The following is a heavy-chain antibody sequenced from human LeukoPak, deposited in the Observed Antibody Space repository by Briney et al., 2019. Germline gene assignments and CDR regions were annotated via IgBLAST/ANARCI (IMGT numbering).Heavy chain of an antibody. CDR3: AIRKSGNAIDY. CDR2: IYSGGST. V-gene: IGHV3-66*01. Sequence: GGSLRLSCAASGFTFSTYWMMWVRQAPGKGLEWVAVIYSGGSTNYADSVKGRFTISRDNSKNTLYLLMNSLRAEDTAVYYCAIRKSGNAIDYWGQGTLVTVSS. J-gene: IGHJ4*02. D-gene: IGHD5-12*01. CDR1: GFTFSTYW.